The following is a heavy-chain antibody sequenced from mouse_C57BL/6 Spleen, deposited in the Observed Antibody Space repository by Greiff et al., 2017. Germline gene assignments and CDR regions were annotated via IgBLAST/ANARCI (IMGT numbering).Heavy chain of an antibody. J-gene: IGHJ3*01. D-gene: IGHD2-5*01. CDR2: IYPGSGST. CDR3: ARRGYSNYEFAY. CDR1: GYTFTSYW. Sequence: QVQLQQPGAELVKPGASVKMSCKASGYTFTSYWITWVKQRPGQGLEWIGDIYPGSGSTNYNEKFKSKATLTVDTSSSTAYMQLSSLTSEDSAVYYCARRGYSNYEFAYWGQGTLVTVSA. V-gene: IGHV1-55*01.